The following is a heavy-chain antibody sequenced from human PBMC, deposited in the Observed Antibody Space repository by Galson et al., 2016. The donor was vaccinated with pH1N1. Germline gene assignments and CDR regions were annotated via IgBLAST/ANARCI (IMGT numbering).Heavy chain of an antibody. CDR1: GYSFTSYW. J-gene: IGHJ4*02. CDR2: IYPDHSDA. CDR3: ARFLYGDYVGYFDY. Sequence: QSGAEVKKPGESLKISCKGSGYSFTSYWIGWVRQMPGKGLEWMGIIYPDHSDARYSPSFQGQVTISADKSISTAYLQWSSLKASDTAIYCCARFLYGDYVGYFDYWGQGTLVTVSS. D-gene: IGHD4-17*01. V-gene: IGHV5-51*01.